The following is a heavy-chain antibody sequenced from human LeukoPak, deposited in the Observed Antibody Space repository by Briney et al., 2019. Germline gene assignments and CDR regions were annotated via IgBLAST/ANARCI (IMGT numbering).Heavy chain of an antibody. CDR1: GGSISSYY. Sequence: SETLSLTCTVSGGSISSYYWSWIRQPPGKGLEWIGYIYYSGSTYYNPSLRSRVTMSVDTSKNQFSLKLSSVTAADTAVYYCARGGGRVRGVTFDYWGQGTLVTVSS. J-gene: IGHJ4*02. D-gene: IGHD3-10*01. CDR2: IYYSGST. CDR3: ARGGGRVRGVTFDY. V-gene: IGHV4-59*12.